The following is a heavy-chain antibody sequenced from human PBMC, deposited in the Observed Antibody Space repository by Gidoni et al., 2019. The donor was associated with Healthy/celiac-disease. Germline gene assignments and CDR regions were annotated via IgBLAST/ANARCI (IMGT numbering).Heavy chain of an antibody. CDR3: TTPYRYEAKGDAFDI. J-gene: IGHJ3*02. CDR2: IKSKTDGGTT. V-gene: IGHV3-15*01. CDR1: GFTFSNAW. Sequence: EVQLVESGGGLVKPGGSLRLSCAASGFTFSNAWMSWVRQAPGKGLEWVGRIKSKTDGGTTDYAAPVKGRFTISRDDSKNTLYLQMNSLKTEDTAVYYCTTPYRYEAKGDAFDIWGQGTMVTVSS. D-gene: IGHD1-20*01.